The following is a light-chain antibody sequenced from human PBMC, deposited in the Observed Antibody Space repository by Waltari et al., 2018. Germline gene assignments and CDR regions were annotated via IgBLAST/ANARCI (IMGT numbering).Light chain of an antibody. CDR3: CSYAGSFWV. CDR2: DVS. J-gene: IGLJ3*02. V-gene: IGLV2-11*01. CDR1: SRDVDGYNY. Sequence: QSALTQPPSVSGSPGQSVTISCTGPSRDVDGYNYVSWYQQHPGKAPKLIIYDVSKPPSGVPDRFSGSKSGNTASLTISGLQAEDEADYYCCSYAGSFWVFGGGTKLTVL.